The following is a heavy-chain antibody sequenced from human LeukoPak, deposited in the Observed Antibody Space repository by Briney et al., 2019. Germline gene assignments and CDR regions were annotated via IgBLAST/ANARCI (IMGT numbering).Heavy chain of an antibody. CDR1: GGSISSSSYY. CDR3: ARDPESLWFEFDY. Sequence: SETLSLTCTVSGGSISSSSYYWGWIRQPPGKGLEWIGRIYTSGSTNYNPSLKSRVTISVDTSKNQFSLKLSSVTAADTAVYYCARDPESLWFEFDYWGQGTLVTVSS. CDR2: IYTSGST. D-gene: IGHD3-10*01. V-gene: IGHV4-61*02. J-gene: IGHJ4*02.